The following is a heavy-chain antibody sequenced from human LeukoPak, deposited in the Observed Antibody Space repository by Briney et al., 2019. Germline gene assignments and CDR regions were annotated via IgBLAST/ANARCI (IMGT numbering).Heavy chain of an antibody. CDR2: IYSGGST. V-gene: IGHV3-66*01. J-gene: IGHJ4*02. D-gene: IGHD6-13*01. CDR3: ARDKSSGWYYFDY. Sequence: GGSLRLSCAASGFTVSSNYMSRVRQAPGKGLEWVSVIYSGGSTYYADSVKGRFTISRDNPKNTLYLQMNSLRAEDTAVYYCARDKSSGWYYFDYWGQRTLVTVSS. CDR1: GFTVSSNY.